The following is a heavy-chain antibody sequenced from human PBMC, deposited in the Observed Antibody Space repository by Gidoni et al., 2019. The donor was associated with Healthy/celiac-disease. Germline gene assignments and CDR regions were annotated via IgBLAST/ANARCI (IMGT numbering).Heavy chain of an antibody. J-gene: IGHJ4*02. CDR3: AKGSNSWSDYFDY. CDR1: GFTFSSYA. CDR2: ISGSGGNT. Sequence: EVQLVESGGGLVQPGGSLRLSCAASGFTFSSYAMSWVRQAPGKGLEWVSAISGSGGNTYYADSVKGRFTISRDNSKNTLFLQMNSLRAEDTAVYYCAKGSNSWSDYFDYWGQGTLVTVSS. D-gene: IGHD6-13*01. V-gene: IGHV3-23*04.